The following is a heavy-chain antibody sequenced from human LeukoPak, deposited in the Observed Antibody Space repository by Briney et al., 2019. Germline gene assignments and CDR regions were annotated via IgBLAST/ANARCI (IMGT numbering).Heavy chain of an antibody. D-gene: IGHD1-26*01. V-gene: IGHV3-21*01. J-gene: IGHJ4*02. CDR1: GFTFSSYT. Sequence: PGGSLRLSCVASGFTFSSYTMTWVRQAPGKGLEWVSSISRSGDYIFYADSVRGRFTISRDNAKNSLYLQMTSLRAEDTAVYYCAKDRLVGGSDRHPLDYRGQGTLVTVSS. CDR3: AKDRLVGGSDRHPLDY. CDR2: ISRSGDYI.